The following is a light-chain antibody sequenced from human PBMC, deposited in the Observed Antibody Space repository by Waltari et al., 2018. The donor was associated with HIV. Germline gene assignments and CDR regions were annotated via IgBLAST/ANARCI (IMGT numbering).Light chain of an antibody. CDR2: GAS. Sequence: EVVMTQSPATLSVSPGEGVTLSCRASQSNGWRLAWYQQKPGQSPRLLIYGASNRDSGIPVRFSGSVSGTDFTLTISSVQSEDCAVYYCQQYNNWPPITFGQGTRLEIK. CDR1: QSNGWR. CDR3: QQYNNWPPIT. V-gene: IGKV3-15*01. J-gene: IGKJ5*01.